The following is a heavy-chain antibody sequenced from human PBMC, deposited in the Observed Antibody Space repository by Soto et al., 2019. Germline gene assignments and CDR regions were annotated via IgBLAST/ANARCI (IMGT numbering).Heavy chain of an antibody. J-gene: IGHJ4*02. D-gene: IGHD4-17*01. CDR2: IYWDDDK. CDR1: GFSLYTYDMG. CDR3: AHAGDYDLLTFDH. V-gene: IGHV2-5*02. Sequence: QITLKESGPPLVIPAQTLTLTCEFSGFSLYTYDMGVAWIRQPPGKALEWLALIYWDDDKRYSPTLKDRLAISKNTSSNQVVLTITNMDPGDTATYFCAHAGDYDLLTFDHWGPGTLVTFSS.